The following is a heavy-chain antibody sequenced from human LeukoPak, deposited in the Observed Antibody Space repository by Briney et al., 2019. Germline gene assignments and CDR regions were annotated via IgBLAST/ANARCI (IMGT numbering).Heavy chain of an antibody. CDR3: ARGLDY. J-gene: IGHJ4*02. CDR1: GDSISSTNW. V-gene: IGHV4-4*01. Sequence: GTLSLTCAVSGDSISSTNWWSWVRQPPGKGLEWIGEIYYSGNTNYNPSLKSRVTISVDKSKNQFSLKLNSVTAADTALYFCARGLDYWGQGTLVTVSS. CDR2: IYYSGNT.